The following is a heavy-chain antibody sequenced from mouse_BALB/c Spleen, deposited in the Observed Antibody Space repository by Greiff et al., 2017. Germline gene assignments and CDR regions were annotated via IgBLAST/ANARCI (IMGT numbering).Heavy chain of an antibody. V-gene: IGHV3-2*02. CDR3: ARSYYYGSSHFDY. CDR1: GYSITSDYA. Sequence: VQLQQSGPGLVKPSQSLSLTCTVTGYSITSDYAWNWIRQFPGNKLEWMGYISYSGSTSYNPSLKSRISITRDTSKNQFFLQLNSVTTEDTATYYCARSYYYGSSHFDYWGQGTTLTVSS. J-gene: IGHJ2*01. CDR2: ISYSGST. D-gene: IGHD1-1*01.